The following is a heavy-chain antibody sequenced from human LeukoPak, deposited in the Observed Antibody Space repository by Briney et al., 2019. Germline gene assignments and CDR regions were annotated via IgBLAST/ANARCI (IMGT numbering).Heavy chain of an antibody. Sequence: PSQTLSLTCTVSGGSISSGSYFWRWIRQPAGKGLEWIGRIYTSGSTDYNPSLQSRVTMSVDTSKNQFSLKLNSETAADTAVYYCARDQQLSYCGGDCYPANWGQGTLVTVSS. CDR3: ARDQQLSYCGGDCYPAN. J-gene: IGHJ4*02. D-gene: IGHD2-21*02. CDR2: IYTSGST. V-gene: IGHV4-61*02. CDR1: GGSISSGSYF.